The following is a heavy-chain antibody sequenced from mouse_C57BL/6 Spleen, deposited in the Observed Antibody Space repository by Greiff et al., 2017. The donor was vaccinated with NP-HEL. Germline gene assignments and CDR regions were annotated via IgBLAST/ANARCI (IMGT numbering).Heavy chain of an antibody. CDR1: GYTFTDYN. J-gene: IGHJ2*01. D-gene: IGHD1-1*01. Sequence: EVQLQQSGPELVKPGAPVKIPCKASGYTFTDYNMDWVKQSHGKSLEWIGDINPNNGGTIYNQKFKGKATLTVDKSSSTAYMELRSLTSEDTAVYYCARSLITTVVEGYFDYWGQGTTLTVSS. V-gene: IGHV1-18*01. CDR2: INPNNGGT. CDR3: ARSLITTVVEGYFDY.